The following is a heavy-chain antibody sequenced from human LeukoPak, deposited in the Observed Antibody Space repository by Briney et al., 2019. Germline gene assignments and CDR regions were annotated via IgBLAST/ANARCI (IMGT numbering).Heavy chain of an antibody. J-gene: IGHJ4*02. D-gene: IGHD6-6*01. CDR1: GFTFSSYS. CDR2: MNQDESEK. Sequence: PGGSLRLSCAASGFTFSSYSMNWVRQAPGKGLEWVANMNQDESEKYYVDSVKGRFTISRDNAKNSLYLEMNSLRAEDTAVYYCAKPPAAQFDYWGQGTLVTVSS. CDR3: AKPPAAQFDY. V-gene: IGHV3-7*01.